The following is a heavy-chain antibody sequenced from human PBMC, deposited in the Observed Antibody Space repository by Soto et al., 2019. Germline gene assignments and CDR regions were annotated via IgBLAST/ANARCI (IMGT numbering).Heavy chain of an antibody. CDR1: GYTFTSYD. CDR2: RNPNSGNT. D-gene: IGHD2-21*01. CDR3: ARDVVGVVRD. Sequence: QVQLVQSGAEVKKPGASVKVSCKASGYTFTSYDINWVRQATGQGVEWMGWRNPNSGNTGYAQKCQGRVTLTRDTAISTAYMELSSLSSEDTAVYYCARDVVGVVRDWGQGTLVTVSS. J-gene: IGHJ4*02. V-gene: IGHV1-8*01.